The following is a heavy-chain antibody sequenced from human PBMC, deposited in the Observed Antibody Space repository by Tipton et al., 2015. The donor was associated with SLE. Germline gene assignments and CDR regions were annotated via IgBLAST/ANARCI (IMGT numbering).Heavy chain of an antibody. CDR1: GFTFSSYW. J-gene: IGHJ4*02. Sequence: GSLRLSCAASGFTFSSYWMSWVRQAPGKGLEWVSVIYSGGSTYYADSVKGRFTISRDNSKNTLYLQMNSLRAEDTAVYYCARAIYVGLDYWGQGTLVTVSS. CDR3: ARAIYVGLDY. V-gene: IGHV3-66*01. CDR2: IYSGGST. D-gene: IGHD1-26*01.